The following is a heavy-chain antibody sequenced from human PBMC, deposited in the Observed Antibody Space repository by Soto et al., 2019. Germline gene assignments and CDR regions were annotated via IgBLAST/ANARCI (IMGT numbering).Heavy chain of an antibody. CDR2: IYYSGST. V-gene: IGHV4-39*01. J-gene: IGHJ6*02. D-gene: IGHD4-17*01. Sequence: SETLPLTCTLSRGSLSSSSYYWAWSRQPRGKGLEWIGSIYYSGSTYYAPSLKSRVTISVDTSKNQFSLKLSSVTATDTAVYYCASYGDSSYYYYYGMDVWGQGTTVT. CDR1: RGSLSSSSYY. CDR3: ASYGDSSYYYYYGMDV.